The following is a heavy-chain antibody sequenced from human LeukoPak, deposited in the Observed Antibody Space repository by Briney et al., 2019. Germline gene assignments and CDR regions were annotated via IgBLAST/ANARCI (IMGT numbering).Heavy chain of an antibody. CDR3: AKDSNTGGHSFGS. D-gene: IGHD2-8*02. Sequence: PGGSLRLSCAASGFTFHHYSMHWVRQPPGKGLEWVSLISWDGGITYYADSVRGRFTISRDNSKNSLSLEMNSLRTEDTALYYCAKDSNTGGHSFGSWGQGTLVTVTS. J-gene: IGHJ4*02. V-gene: IGHV3-43*01. CDR2: ISWDGGIT. CDR1: GFTFHHYS.